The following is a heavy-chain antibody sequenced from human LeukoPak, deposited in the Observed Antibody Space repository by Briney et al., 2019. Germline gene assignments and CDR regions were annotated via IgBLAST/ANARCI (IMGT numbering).Heavy chain of an antibody. CDR2: IIPIFGTA. D-gene: IGHD3-10*01. CDR1: GGTFSSYA. Sequence: ASVKVSCKASGGTFSSYAISWVRQAPGQGPEWMGGIIPIFGTANYAQKFQGRVTITADESTSTAYMELRSLKSDDTAVYYCARTTMLRGVSWFDPWGQGTLVTVSS. V-gene: IGHV1-69*13. J-gene: IGHJ5*02. CDR3: ARTTMLRGVSWFDP.